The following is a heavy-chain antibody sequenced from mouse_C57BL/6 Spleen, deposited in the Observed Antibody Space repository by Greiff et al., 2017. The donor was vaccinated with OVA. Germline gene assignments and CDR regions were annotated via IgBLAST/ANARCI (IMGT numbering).Heavy chain of an antibody. CDR2: IYPGDGDT. CDR1: GYAFSSSW. D-gene: IGHD2-3*01. CDR3: ARCLYDGYYAY. V-gene: IGHV1-82*01. Sequence: VQLQESGPELVKPGASVKISCKASGYAFSSSWMNWVKQRPGKGLEWIGRIYPGDGDTNYNGKFKGKATLTADKSSSTAYMQLSSLTSEDSAVYCCARCLYDGYYAYWGQGTLVTVSA. J-gene: IGHJ3*01.